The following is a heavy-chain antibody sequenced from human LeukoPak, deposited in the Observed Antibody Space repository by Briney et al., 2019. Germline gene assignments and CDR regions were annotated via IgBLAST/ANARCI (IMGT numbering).Heavy chain of an antibody. CDR2: IRYDGSNK. J-gene: IGHJ4*02. D-gene: IGHD5-12*01. CDR3: AKDSMWLLDKDGIDY. V-gene: IGHV3-30*02. CDR1: GFTFSSYG. Sequence: GGSLRLSCAASGFTFSSYGMHWVRRAPGKGLEWVAFIRYDGSNKYYADSVKGRFTISRDNSKNTLYLQMNCLRAEDTAVYYCAKDSMWLLDKDGIDYWGQGTLVTVSS.